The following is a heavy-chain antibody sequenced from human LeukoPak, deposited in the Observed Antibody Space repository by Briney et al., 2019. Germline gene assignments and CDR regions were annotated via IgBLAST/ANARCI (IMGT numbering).Heavy chain of an antibody. D-gene: IGHD3-3*01. CDR3: ARGPSRYYDFWSGYSRDAFDI. CDR1: GFTFSSYS. J-gene: IGHJ3*02. V-gene: IGHV3-21*01. CDR2: ISSSSSYI. Sequence: PGGSLRLSCAASGFTFSSYSMNWVRQAPGKGLEWVSSISSSSSYIYYADSVKGRFTISRDNAKNSLYLQMNSLRAEDTAVYYCARGPSRYYDFWSGYSRDAFDIWGQGTMVTVSS.